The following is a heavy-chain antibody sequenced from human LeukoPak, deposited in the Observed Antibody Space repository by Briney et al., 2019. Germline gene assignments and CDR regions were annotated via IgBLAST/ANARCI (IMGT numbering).Heavy chain of an antibody. CDR3: ATAAPHFKEMATSALVY. D-gene: IGHD5-12*01. Sequence: GASVKVSCKASGGTFSSYAISWVRQAPGQGLEWMGRIIPILGIANYAQKFQGRVTITADKSTSTAYMELSSLRSEDTAVYYCATAAPHFKEMATSALVYWGQGTLVTVSS. V-gene: IGHV1-69*04. CDR2: IIPILGIA. CDR1: GGTFSSYA. J-gene: IGHJ4*02.